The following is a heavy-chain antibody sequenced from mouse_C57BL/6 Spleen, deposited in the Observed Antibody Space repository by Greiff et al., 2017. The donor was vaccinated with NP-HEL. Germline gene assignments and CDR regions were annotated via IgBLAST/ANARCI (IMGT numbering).Heavy chain of an antibody. CDR2: IYPGDGDT. J-gene: IGHJ3*01. CDR3: ARDSSGPWFAY. Sequence: QVQLQQSGAELVKPGASVKISCKASGYAFSSYWMNWVKQRPGKGLEWIGQIYPGDGDTNYNGKFKGKATLTADKSSSTAYMQLSSLTSEDAAVYFCARDSSGPWFAYWGQGTLVTVSA. CDR1: GYAFSSYW. V-gene: IGHV1-80*01. D-gene: IGHD3-2*02.